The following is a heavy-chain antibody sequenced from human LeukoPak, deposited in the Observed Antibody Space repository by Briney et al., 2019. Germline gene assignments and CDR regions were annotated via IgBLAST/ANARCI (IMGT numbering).Heavy chain of an antibody. CDR3: AREPEYSSSPGYDAFDI. J-gene: IGHJ3*02. D-gene: IGHD6-6*01. CDR1: GYTFTGYY. CDR2: INPNSGGT. Sequence: GASVKVSCKASGYTFTGYYMHWVRQAPGQGLEWMGWINPNSGGTNHAQKFQGRVTMTRDTSISTAYMELSRLRSDDTAVYYCAREPEYSSSPGYDAFDIWGQGTMITVSS. V-gene: IGHV1-2*02.